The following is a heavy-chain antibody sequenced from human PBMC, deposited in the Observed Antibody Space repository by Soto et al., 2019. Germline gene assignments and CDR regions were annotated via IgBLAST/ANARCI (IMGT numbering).Heavy chain of an antibody. CDR1: GGSISSGDYY. Sequence: PSETLSLTCTVSGGSISSGDYYWSWIRQPPGKGLEWIGYIYYSGSTYYNPSLKSRVTISVDTSKNQFSLKLISVTAADTAVYYCARDHCSGGSCYYYYGMDVWGQGTKVTVSS. D-gene: IGHD2-15*01. V-gene: IGHV4-30-4*01. J-gene: IGHJ6*02. CDR2: IYYSGST. CDR3: ARDHCSGGSCYYYYGMDV.